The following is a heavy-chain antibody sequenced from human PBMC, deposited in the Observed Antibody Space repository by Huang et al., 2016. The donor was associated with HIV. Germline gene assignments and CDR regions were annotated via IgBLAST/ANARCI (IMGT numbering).Heavy chain of an antibody. CDR1: GGSITDSNYY. J-gene: IGHJ4*02. CDR3: ARHFGSWSGYFDS. V-gene: IGHV4-39*01. Sequence: QLQLQESGPGLVRPSETLSLICTVSGGSITDSNYYWGWIRQPPGKGLEWIGSIYYMGDTDYNPSLKGRVTRSVDTSKNRFSLDIRSVAVADTAIYYCARHFGSWSGYFDSWGQGTLVPVSS. CDR2: IYYMGDT. D-gene: IGHD3-10*01.